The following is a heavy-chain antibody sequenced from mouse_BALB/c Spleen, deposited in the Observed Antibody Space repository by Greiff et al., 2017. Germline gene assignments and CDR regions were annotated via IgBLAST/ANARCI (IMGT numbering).Heavy chain of an antibody. CDR2: IDPENGDT. V-gene: IGHV14-4*02. Sequence: EVQLKQSGAELVRSGASVKLSCTASGFNIKDYYMHWVKQRPEQGLEWIGWIDPENGDTEYAPKFQGKATMTADTSSNTAYLQLSSLTSEDTAVYYCNALYYYGSRGDPGFAYWGQGTLVTVSA. CDR3: NALYYYGSRGDPGFAY. CDR1: GFNIKDYY. D-gene: IGHD1-1*01. J-gene: IGHJ3*01.